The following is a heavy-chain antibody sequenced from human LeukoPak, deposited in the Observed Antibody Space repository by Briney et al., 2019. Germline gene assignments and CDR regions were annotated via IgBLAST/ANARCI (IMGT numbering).Heavy chain of an antibody. CDR2: INPSGGST. D-gene: IGHD2-21*02. V-gene: IGHV1-46*01. Sequence: ASVKVSCKTSGYTFTSYDINWVRQATGQGLEWMGIINPSGGSTGYAQNFQGRVTMTRDTSTSTVYMELSSLRSEDTAVYYCARGAATAISFDYWGQGTLVIVSS. J-gene: IGHJ4*02. CDR3: ARGAATAISFDY. CDR1: GYTFTSYD.